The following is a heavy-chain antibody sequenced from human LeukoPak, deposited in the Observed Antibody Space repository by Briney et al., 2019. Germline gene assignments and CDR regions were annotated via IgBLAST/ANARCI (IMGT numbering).Heavy chain of an antibody. CDR3: ARDFLSANYYDSSGPLDY. CDR1: GYTFTSYG. D-gene: IGHD3-22*01. J-gene: IGHJ4*02. CDR2: ISAYNGNT. V-gene: IGHV1-18*01. Sequence: ASVKVSCKASGYTFTSYGISWVRQAPGQGLEWMGWISAYNGNTNYAQKLQGRVTMTTDTSTSTAYMELRSLRSDDTAVYYCARDFLSANYYDSSGPLDYWGQGTLVTVSS.